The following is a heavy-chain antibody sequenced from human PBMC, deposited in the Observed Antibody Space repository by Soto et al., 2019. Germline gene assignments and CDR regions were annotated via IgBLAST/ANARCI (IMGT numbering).Heavy chain of an antibody. CDR1: GFSLSNARMG. D-gene: IGHD7-27*01. V-gene: IGHV2-26*01. Sequence: QVTLKESGPVLVKPTETLTLTCTVSGFSLSNARMGVSWIRQPPGKALEWLAHIFSNDEKSYSTSLKSRLTISKDTSKSQVVLTMTNMDPVDTATYYCARIWGPYYYYGMDVWGQGPTVTVSS. J-gene: IGHJ6*02. CDR3: ARIWGPYYYYGMDV. CDR2: IFSNDEK.